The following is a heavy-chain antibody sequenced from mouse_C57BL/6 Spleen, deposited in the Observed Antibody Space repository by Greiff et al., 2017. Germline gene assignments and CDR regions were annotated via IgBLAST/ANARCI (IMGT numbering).Heavy chain of an antibody. V-gene: IGHV1-54*01. D-gene: IGHD1-1*01. CDR1: GYAFTNYL. CDR3: ARYHYGSRIFDY. J-gene: IGHJ2*01. Sequence: VKLQESGAELVRPGTSVKVSCKASGYAFTNYLIEWVKQRPGQGLEWIGVINPGSGGTNYNEKFKGKATLTPAKSSSTTYMQRISLTSEDSAVYFCARYHYGSRIFDYWGQGTTLTVSS. CDR2: INPGSGGT.